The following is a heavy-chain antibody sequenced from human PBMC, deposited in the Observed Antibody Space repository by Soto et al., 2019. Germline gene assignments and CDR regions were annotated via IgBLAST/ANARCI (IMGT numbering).Heavy chain of an antibody. CDR1: GFTFSDNY. Sequence: PGGSLRLSCAASGFTFSDNYMSWIRQAPGKGLEWVSYISGSSTYTRYADSIKGRFTISRDNAKDSVYLHMNSLKAEDTAVYYCARDSNSGYDHWGPGTLVTVSS. V-gene: IGHV3-11*05. J-gene: IGHJ5*02. CDR3: ARDSNSGYDH. CDR2: ISGSSTYT. D-gene: IGHD5-12*01.